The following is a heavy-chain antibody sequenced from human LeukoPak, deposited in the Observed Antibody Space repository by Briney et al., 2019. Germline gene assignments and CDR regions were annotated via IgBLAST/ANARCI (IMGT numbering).Heavy chain of an antibody. J-gene: IGHJ4*02. Sequence: GGSLRLSCAASGFTFSSYGMHWVRQAPVKGLEWVAVISYDGSNKYYADSVKGRFTISRDNSKNTLYLQMNSLRAEDTAVYYCARDSGLRYLDYWGQGTLVTVSS. V-gene: IGHV3-30*19. CDR1: GFTFSSYG. CDR2: ISYDGSNK. CDR3: ARDSGLRYLDY. D-gene: IGHD3-9*01.